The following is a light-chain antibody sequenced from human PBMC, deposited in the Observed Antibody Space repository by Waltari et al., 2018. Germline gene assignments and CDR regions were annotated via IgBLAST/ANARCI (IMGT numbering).Light chain of an antibody. CDR1: NSDVGNYNL. CDR2: EVI. V-gene: IGLV2-23*02. Sequence: QSALTQPASVSGTPGQSITISCTGTNSDVGNYNLVSWYQHHPGEAPKLMICEVIKRPSGVSNRSSGSKSGNTASLPISGLQAEDEADYYCCSYAGSGTYVFGTGTKVTVL. J-gene: IGLJ1*01. CDR3: CSYAGSGTYV.